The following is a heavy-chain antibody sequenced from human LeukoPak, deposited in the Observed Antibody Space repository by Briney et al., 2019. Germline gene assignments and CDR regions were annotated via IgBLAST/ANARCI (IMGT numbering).Heavy chain of an antibody. CDR2: ISGSGDNT. Sequence: GGSLRLSCAASGFTFSSYAMNWVRQAPGKGLEWISSISGSGDNTYYADSVKGRFTISRDISKNTLYLQMNSLRAEDTALYYCAKHSTYSPVDYGDYEDFYYFDYWGQGTLVTVSS. CDR1: GFTFSSYA. J-gene: IGHJ4*02. D-gene: IGHD4-17*01. V-gene: IGHV3-23*01. CDR3: AKHSTYSPVDYGDYEDFYYFDY.